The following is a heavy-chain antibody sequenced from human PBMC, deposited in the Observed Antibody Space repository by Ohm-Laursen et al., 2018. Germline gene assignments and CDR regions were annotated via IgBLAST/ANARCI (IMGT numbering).Heavy chain of an antibody. D-gene: IGHD3-10*01. Sequence: SLRLSCAAPGFSFSSYGIHWVRQAPGKGLEWVAVIWYDGSKKYYADSVKGRFTISRDNSKNTLYLQMNSLRAEDTAVYYCARDGTTMVRGVIWDWYFDLWGRGTLVTVSS. V-gene: IGHV3-33*01. CDR2: IWYDGSKK. CDR3: ARDGTTMVRGVIWDWYFDL. CDR1: GFSFSSYG. J-gene: IGHJ2*01.